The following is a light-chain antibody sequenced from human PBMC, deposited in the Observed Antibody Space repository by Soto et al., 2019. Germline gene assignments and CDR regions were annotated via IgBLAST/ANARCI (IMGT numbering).Light chain of an antibody. Sequence: EIVLTQSPATLSLSPGERATLSCRASQRVSSYLAWYQQKPGPAPRLLIYDASNRATGIPARFSGSGSGTDFTLTISSLEPEDFAVYYCQQRSSLWTFGQGTKVEIK. CDR3: QQRSSLWT. J-gene: IGKJ1*01. CDR2: DAS. V-gene: IGKV3-11*01. CDR1: QRVSSY.